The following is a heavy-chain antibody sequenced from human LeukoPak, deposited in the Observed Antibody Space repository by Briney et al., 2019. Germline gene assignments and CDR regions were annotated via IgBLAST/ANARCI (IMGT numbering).Heavy chain of an antibody. D-gene: IGHD2-2*01. CDR2: IYTSGST. Sequence: PSETLSLTCTVSGSISSYYWSWIRQPPGKGLEWIGYIYTSGSTNYNPSLNSRVTISVDTSKNQFSLDLSSVTAADTAVYYCARQKCTSTSCLTKNAFDIWGQGTMVTVSS. CDR3: ARQKCTSTSCLTKNAFDI. V-gene: IGHV4-4*09. CDR1: GSISSYY. J-gene: IGHJ3*02.